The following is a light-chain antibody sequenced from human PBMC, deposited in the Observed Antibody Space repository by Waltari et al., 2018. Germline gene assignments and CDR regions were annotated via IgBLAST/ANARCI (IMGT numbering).Light chain of an antibody. Sequence: EIVLTQSPATLSLSPGERATLSCRASQSVSSDLAWFLQKPGQAPRLLIYDASDRATGIPARFSGSGSGTYFTLTISSLEPEDFAVYYCQQRSNWPFTFGGGTKVEIK. V-gene: IGKV3-11*01. CDR2: DAS. CDR3: QQRSNWPFT. CDR1: QSVSSD. J-gene: IGKJ4*01.